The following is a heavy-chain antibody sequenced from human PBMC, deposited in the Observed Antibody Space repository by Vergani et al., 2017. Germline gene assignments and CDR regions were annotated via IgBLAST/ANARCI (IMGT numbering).Heavy chain of an antibody. V-gene: IGHV5-51*01. CDR2: IYPGDSDT. Sequence: EVQLVQSRAEVKKPGESLKISCKGSGYSFTSYWIGWVRQMPGKGLEWMGIIYPGDSDTRYSPSFQGQVTISADKSISTAYLQWSSLKASDTAMYYCXRPPTSYYYDSSGYTFDYWGQGTLVTVSS. CDR1: GYSFTSYW. CDR3: XRPPTSYYYDSSGYTFDY. D-gene: IGHD3-22*01. J-gene: IGHJ4*02.